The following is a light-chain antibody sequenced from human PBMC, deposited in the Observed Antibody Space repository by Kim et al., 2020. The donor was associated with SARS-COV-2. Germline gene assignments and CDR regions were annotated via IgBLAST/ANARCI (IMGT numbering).Light chain of an antibody. Sequence: GHRVTISCSGSHSNVGGNTVTWYQQLPGMAPKLLIHTNNKRPSGVPDRFSGSKSGTSASLAISGLQSEDEADYYCAAWDDSLKGGVFGGGTQLTVL. V-gene: IGLV1-44*01. CDR1: HSNVGGNT. CDR3: AAWDDSLKGGV. CDR2: TNN. J-gene: IGLJ3*02.